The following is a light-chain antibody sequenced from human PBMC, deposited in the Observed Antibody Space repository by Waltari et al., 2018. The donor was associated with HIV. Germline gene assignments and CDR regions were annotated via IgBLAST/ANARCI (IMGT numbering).Light chain of an antibody. CDR1: SSDVGGSNY. CDR2: EVT. CDR3: SSYADNKVL. J-gene: IGLJ3*02. Sequence: QSALTQPPSASGSPGQSVAISCTGTSSDVGGSNYVSWYQQHPGKAPKLMIYEVTRRPSGVPDRFFGSKSGNTAFLTVSGLQAEDEADYYCSSYADNKVLFGGGTKMTVL. V-gene: IGLV2-8*01.